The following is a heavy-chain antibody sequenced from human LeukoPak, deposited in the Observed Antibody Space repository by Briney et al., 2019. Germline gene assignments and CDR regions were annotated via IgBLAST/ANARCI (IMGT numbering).Heavy chain of an antibody. J-gene: IGHJ4*02. CDR2: INHSGST. CDR1: GGSFSGYY. CDR3: AGLGLGELSFDY. Sequence: SETLSLTCAVYGGSFSGYYWSWIRQPPGKGLEWIGEINHSGSTNYNPSLKSRVTISVDTSKNQFSLKLSSVTAADTAVYYCAGLGLGELSFDYWGQGTLVTVSS. V-gene: IGHV4-34*01. D-gene: IGHD3-16*02.